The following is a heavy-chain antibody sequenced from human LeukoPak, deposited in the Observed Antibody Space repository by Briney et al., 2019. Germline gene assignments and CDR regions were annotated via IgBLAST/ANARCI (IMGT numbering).Heavy chain of an antibody. D-gene: IGHD4-17*01. V-gene: IGHV1-69*05. CDR3: AREDRYGDYRVGYYYYYMDV. Sequence: SVKVSCKASGGTFSSYAISWVRQAPGQGLEWMGGIIPIFGTANYAQKFQGRVTMTTDTSTSTAYMELRSLRSDDTAVYYCAREDRYGDYRVGYYYYYMDVWGKGTTVTVSS. J-gene: IGHJ6*03. CDR2: IIPIFGTA. CDR1: GGTFSSYA.